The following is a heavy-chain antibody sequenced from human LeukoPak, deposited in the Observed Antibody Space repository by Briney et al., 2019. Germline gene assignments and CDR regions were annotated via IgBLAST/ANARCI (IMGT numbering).Heavy chain of an antibody. J-gene: IGHJ5*02. Sequence: SETLSLTCTVSGGSISSYYWSWIRQPPGKGLEWIGYIYYSGSTNYNPSLKSRVTISVDTSKNQFSLKLSSVTAADTAVYYRARGLYYDFWSGYSNWFDPWGQGTLVTVSS. CDR2: IYYSGST. V-gene: IGHV4-59*01. CDR3: ARGLYYDFWSGYSNWFDP. CDR1: GGSISSYY. D-gene: IGHD3-3*01.